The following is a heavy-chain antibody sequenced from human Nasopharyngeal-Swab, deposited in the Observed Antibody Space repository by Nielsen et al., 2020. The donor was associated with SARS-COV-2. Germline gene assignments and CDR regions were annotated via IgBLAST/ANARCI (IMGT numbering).Heavy chain of an antibody. CDR1: GFTFSSYG. Sequence: GESLKISCAASGFTFSSYGLHWVRQAPGKGLEWAALISYDGTSKYYADSVKGRFTISRDTSKNTLFLQMNSLRAEDTAVYYCAKAEKFVDFWSGSHYNCGMDVWGQGTTVTVSS. CDR2: ISYDGTSK. V-gene: IGHV3-30*18. CDR3: AKAEKFVDFWSGSHYNCGMDV. J-gene: IGHJ6*02. D-gene: IGHD3-3*01.